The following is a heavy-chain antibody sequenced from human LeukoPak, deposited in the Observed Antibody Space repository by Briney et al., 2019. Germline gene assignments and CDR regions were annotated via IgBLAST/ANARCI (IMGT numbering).Heavy chain of an antibody. V-gene: IGHV4-34*01. Sequence: SETLSLTCGVYGGSFSGYYWGWVRQPPAKGLEWIGEINHSGRTNYNPSLKSRVTISVDTSRNQFSLNLSSVTAADTAVYYCARPYCSSTSCYNWFDPWGQGTLVTVSS. CDR3: ARPYCSSTSCYNWFDP. J-gene: IGHJ5*02. D-gene: IGHD2-2*01. CDR2: INHSGRT. CDR1: GGSFSGYY.